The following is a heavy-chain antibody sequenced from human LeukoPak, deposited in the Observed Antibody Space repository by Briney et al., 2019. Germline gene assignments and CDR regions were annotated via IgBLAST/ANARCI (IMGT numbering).Heavy chain of an antibody. CDR1: GFTLSSYG. Sequence: GGSLRLSCAASGFTLSSYGMHWVRQAPGKGLEWVAVIWYDGSNKYYADSVKGRFTISRDNSKNTLYLQMNSLRAEDTAVYYCARGRRIGTGGLSWFDPWGQGTLVTVSS. V-gene: IGHV3-33*01. CDR3: ARGRRIGTGGLSWFDP. CDR2: IWYDGSNK. J-gene: IGHJ5*02. D-gene: IGHD4-23*01.